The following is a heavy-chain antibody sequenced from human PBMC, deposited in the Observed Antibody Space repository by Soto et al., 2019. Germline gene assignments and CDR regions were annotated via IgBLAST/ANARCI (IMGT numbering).Heavy chain of an antibody. CDR3: VRVYGEIDY. D-gene: IGHD4-17*01. Sequence: QVQLVQPWGRVKKPGASVKVSCKASGYTFTNYDINWVCQATGQGLVWMGWMNPKSGNTGYAQQFQGRVIMTRSTSISTAYMELSSLRSEDTAVYYCVRVYGEIDYWGPGTLVTVSS. CDR2: MNPKSGNT. J-gene: IGHJ4*02. CDR1: GYTFTNYD. V-gene: IGHV1-8*02.